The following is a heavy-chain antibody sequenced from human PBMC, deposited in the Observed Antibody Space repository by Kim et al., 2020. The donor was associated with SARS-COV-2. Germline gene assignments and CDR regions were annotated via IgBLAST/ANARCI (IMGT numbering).Heavy chain of an antibody. CDR2: ISAGGGNT. CDR3: AKTPGYSINWPFDY. J-gene: IGHJ4*02. CDR1: GFTFTSYA. V-gene: IGHV3-23*01. D-gene: IGHD6-13*01. Sequence: GGSLRLSCAASGFTFTSYAMTWVRQTPGKGLEWVSLISAGGGNTYYADSVRGRFIISRDNSKNTLYLQMNSLRAEDTAIYYCAKTPGYSINWPFDYWGQGTLVTVSS.